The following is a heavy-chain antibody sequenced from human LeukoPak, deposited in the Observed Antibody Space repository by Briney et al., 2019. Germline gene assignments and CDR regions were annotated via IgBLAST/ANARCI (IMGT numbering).Heavy chain of an antibody. Sequence: ASVKVSCKASGYTFTSYYMHWVRQAPGQGLEWMGIINPSGGSTSYAQKFQGRVTMTRDMSTSAVYMELSSLRSEDTAVYYCARVYDSSGYYFYFDYWGQGTLVTVSS. V-gene: IGHV1-46*01. CDR1: GYTFTSYY. CDR3: ARVYDSSGYYFYFDY. CDR2: INPSGGST. J-gene: IGHJ4*02. D-gene: IGHD3-22*01.